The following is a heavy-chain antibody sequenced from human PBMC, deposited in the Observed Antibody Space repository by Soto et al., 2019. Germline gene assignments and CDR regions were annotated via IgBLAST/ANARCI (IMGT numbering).Heavy chain of an antibody. CDR1: GGSISSSNW. CDR2: IYHSGST. J-gene: IGHJ4*02. CDR3: ARAEVTAMVNLEYYFDY. V-gene: IGHV4-4*02. Sequence: LRETLSLTCAVSGGSISSSNWWSWVRQPPGKGLEWIGEIYHSGSTNYNPSLKSRVTISVDKSKNQFSLKLSSVTAADTAAYYCARAEVTAMVNLEYYFDYWGQGTLVTVSS. D-gene: IGHD5-18*01.